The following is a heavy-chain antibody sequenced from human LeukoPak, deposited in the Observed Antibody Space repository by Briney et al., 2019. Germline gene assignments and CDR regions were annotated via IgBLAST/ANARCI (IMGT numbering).Heavy chain of an antibody. CDR3: AKRLGYYDSSEGYFDY. CDR2: ISYDGSYK. Sequence: PGGSLRLSCAASGFTFSSFGMHWVRQAPGKGLEWVAVISYDGSYKNYADSVKGRFTISRDISKNTLYLQMSSLTAEDTAVYYCAKRLGYYDSSEGYFDYWGQGTLVTVSS. D-gene: IGHD3-22*01. CDR1: GFTFSSFG. V-gene: IGHV3-30*18. J-gene: IGHJ4*02.